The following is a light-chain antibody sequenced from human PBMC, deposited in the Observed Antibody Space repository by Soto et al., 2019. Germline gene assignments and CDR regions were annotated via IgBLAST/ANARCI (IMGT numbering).Light chain of an antibody. Sequence: AIQLTQSPSSLSASVGDRVTINCRASQGIRKNLGWYQQKPGKAPKLLIYGASNLHNGVPSRFSGSGSGTDFTLTISSLQPEDFATYYCLQDYNYPWTFGRGTKVEIQ. V-gene: IGKV1-6*01. CDR1: QGIRKN. J-gene: IGKJ1*01. CDR2: GAS. CDR3: LQDYNYPWT.